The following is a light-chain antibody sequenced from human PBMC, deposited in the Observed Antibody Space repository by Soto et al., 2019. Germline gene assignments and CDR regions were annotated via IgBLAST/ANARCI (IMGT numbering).Light chain of an antibody. J-gene: IGLJ2*01. CDR3: SSYASSSTAV. CDR1: SSDVGGYNY. V-gene: IGLV2-14*01. CDR2: DVR. Sequence: QSALTQPASVSGSPGPSITISCTGTSSDVGGYNYVSWYHQHRGKAPKLMIYDVRHRPSGASNRSACSKSGNTAPLTSSRLQAEDAADYYCSSYASSSTAVFGGGTKLTVL.